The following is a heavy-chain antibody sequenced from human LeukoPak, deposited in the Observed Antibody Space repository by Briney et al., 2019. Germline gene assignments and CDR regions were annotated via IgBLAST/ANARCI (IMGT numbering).Heavy chain of an antibody. V-gene: IGHV4-39*01. CDR2: IYYSGST. D-gene: IGHD3-16*01. CDR1: GGSISSSSYH. CDR3: ARMITWYFDL. J-gene: IGHJ2*01. Sequence: SETLSLTCTVSGGSISSSSYHWGWIRQPPGKGLEWIGSIYYSGSTYYNPSLKSRVTISVDTSKNQFSLRLSSVTASDTAVYYCARMITWYFDLWGRGTLVTVSS.